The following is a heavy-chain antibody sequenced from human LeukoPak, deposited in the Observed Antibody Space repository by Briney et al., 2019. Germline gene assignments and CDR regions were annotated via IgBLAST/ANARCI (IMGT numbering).Heavy chain of an antibody. CDR1: GYTFTSYG. Sequence: GASVKVSFKASGYTFTSYGISWVRQAPGQGLEWMGWISAYNGNTNYAQKLQGRVTMTTDTSTSTAYMELRSLRSDGTAVYYCARIWWYYYDSSGYYLIDYWGQGTLVTVSS. CDR3: ARIWWYYYDSSGYYLIDY. CDR2: ISAYNGNT. J-gene: IGHJ4*02. D-gene: IGHD3-22*01. V-gene: IGHV1-18*01.